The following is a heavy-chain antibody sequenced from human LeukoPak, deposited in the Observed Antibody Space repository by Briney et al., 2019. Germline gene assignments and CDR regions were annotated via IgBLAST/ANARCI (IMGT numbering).Heavy chain of an antibody. CDR3: ARGLGRSYYYDSSGYFDY. D-gene: IGHD3-22*01. CDR2: IYYSGST. Sequence: SQTLSLTCTVSGGSISSGDYYWSWIRQPPGRGLEWIGYIYYSGSTYYNPSLKSRVTISVDTSKNQFSLKLSSVTAADTAVYYCARGLGRSYYYDSSGYFDYWGQGTLVTVSS. J-gene: IGHJ4*02. CDR1: GGSISSGDYY. V-gene: IGHV4-30-4*01.